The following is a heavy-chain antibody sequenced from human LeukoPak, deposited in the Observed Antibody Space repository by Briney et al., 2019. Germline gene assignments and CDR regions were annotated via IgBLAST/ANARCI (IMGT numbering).Heavy chain of an antibody. CDR2: IYYSGST. D-gene: IGHD5-12*01. CDR3: ARVGGYSNWFDP. Sequence: PSETLSLTCTVSGGSISSYYWSWIRQPPGKGLERIGYIYYSGSTNYNPSLKSRVTISVDTSKNQFSLKLSSVTAADTAVYYGARVGGYSNWFDPWGQGTLVTVSS. J-gene: IGHJ5*02. CDR1: GGSISSYY. V-gene: IGHV4-59*01.